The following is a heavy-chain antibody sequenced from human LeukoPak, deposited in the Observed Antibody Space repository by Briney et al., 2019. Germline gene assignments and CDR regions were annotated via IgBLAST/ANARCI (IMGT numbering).Heavy chain of an antibody. Sequence: GGSLRLSCAASGFTVSSNYMSWVRQAPGKGLEWVSVIYSGGSTYYADSVKGRFTISRDNSKNTLCLQMNSLRAEDTAVYYCARDALWFGEFYFDYWGQGTLVTVSS. CDR3: ARDALWFGEFYFDY. D-gene: IGHD3-10*01. CDR1: GFTVSSNY. V-gene: IGHV3-53*01. J-gene: IGHJ4*02. CDR2: IYSGGST.